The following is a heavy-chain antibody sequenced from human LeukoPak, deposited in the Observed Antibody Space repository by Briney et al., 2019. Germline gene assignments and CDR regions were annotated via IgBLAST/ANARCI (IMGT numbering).Heavy chain of an antibody. CDR1: GFTFSSYW. D-gene: IGHD3-9*01. CDR2: ISGSGGST. Sequence: PGGSLRLSCAASGFTFSSYWMHWVRQDPGKGLEWVSAISGSGGSTYYADSVKGRFTISRDNSKNTLYLQMNSLRAEDTAVYYCTKERRRDDILTGSFSDWGQGILVTVSS. V-gene: IGHV3-23*01. J-gene: IGHJ4*02. CDR3: TKERRRDDILTGSFSD.